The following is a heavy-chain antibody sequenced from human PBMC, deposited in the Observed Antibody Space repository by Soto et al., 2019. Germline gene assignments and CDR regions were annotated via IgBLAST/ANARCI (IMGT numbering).Heavy chain of an antibody. D-gene: IGHD6-6*01. V-gene: IGHV1-46*01. CDR3: ARGLASGDY. CDR1: GYTFTNFY. CDR2: VNPNGGST. Sequence: QVQLVQSGAEVKEPGASVKISCKGSGYTFTNFYIHWVRQAPGQGLEWMGIVNPNGGSTNYVQNFKGRITISRDTSTSTVYVDLSSLRSEDTAVYYCARGLASGDYWGQGTLVTVSS. J-gene: IGHJ4*02.